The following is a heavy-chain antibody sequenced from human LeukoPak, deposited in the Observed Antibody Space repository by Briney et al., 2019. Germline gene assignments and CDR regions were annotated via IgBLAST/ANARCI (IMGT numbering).Heavy chain of an antibody. CDR1: GGSFSGYY. D-gene: IGHD2-2*02. Sequence: SETLSLTCAFYGGSFSGYYWRWIRQPPGKGLDWIGEINHSGSTNYNPPLKSRVTISVDTSKNQFSLKLSSVTAADTAVYYCARGPGAAAAIPGRRSGLDPWGQGTLVTVSS. V-gene: IGHV4-34*01. CDR2: INHSGST. CDR3: ARGPGAAAAIPGRRSGLDP. J-gene: IGHJ5*02.